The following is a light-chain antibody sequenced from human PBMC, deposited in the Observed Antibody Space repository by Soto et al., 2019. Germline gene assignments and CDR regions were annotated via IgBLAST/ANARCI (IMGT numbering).Light chain of an antibody. CDR3: QQSFSTPHT. Sequence: DIQMTPSPHSLSASVGDRVTITCRASQSISTSLRWYQQKPGKAPDLLIYIASTLHGGVPSRFNGSGSGTDFTLSITNLQPEDFATYHCQQSFSTPHTFGQGTKVEIK. CDR2: IAS. V-gene: IGKV1-39*01. J-gene: IGKJ2*01. CDR1: QSISTS.